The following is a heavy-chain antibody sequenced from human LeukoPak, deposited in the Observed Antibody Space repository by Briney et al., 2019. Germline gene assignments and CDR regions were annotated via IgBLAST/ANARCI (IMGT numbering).Heavy chain of an antibody. CDR2: IYYSGST. J-gene: IGHJ4*02. V-gene: IGHV4-59*01. CDR3: ARALSYYDSSVGY. D-gene: IGHD3-22*01. Sequence: PSETLSLTCTVSGGSISSYYWSWIRQPPGKGLEWIGYIYYSGSTNYNPSLKSRVTISVDTSKNQFSLKLRSVTAADTAVYYCARALSYYDSSVGYWGQGTLVTVSS. CDR1: GGSISSYY.